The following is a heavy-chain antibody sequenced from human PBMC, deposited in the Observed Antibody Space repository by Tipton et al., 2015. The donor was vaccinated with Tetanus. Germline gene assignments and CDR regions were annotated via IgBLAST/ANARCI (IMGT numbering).Heavy chain of an antibody. Sequence: SLRLSCAASGFTFSSYSMNWVRQAPGKGLEWVSYISSSSSTIYYADSVKGRFTISRDNAKNSLYLQMNSLRDEDTAVYYCAGDSLPLRGWEIDNWFDPWGQGTLVPVSS. CDR3: AGDSLPLRGWEIDNWFDP. V-gene: IGHV3-48*02. CDR2: ISSSSSTI. CDR1: GFTFSSYS. D-gene: IGHD6-19*01. J-gene: IGHJ5*02.